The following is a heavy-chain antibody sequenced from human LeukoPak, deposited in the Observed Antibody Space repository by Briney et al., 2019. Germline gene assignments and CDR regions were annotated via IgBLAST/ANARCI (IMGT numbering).Heavy chain of an antibody. V-gene: IGHV3-64D*09. CDR2: ISSNGGST. Sequence: GRSLRLSCAASGFTFRSYAMHWVRQAPGKGLEYVSAISSNGGSTYYADSVKGRFTISRDNSKNTLYLQMSSLRAEDTAVYYCGYSPDRDYYYGMDVWGQGTTVTVSS. D-gene: IGHD5-18*01. CDR3: GYSPDRDYYYGMDV. CDR1: GFTFRSYA. J-gene: IGHJ6*02.